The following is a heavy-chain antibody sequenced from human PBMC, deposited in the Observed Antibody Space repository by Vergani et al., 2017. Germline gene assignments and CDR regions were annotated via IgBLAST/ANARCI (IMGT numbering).Heavy chain of an antibody. CDR2: IYYSGST. J-gene: IGHJ4*02. CDR1: GGSISSGGSY. CDR3: ARGYCGGDCYPHFDY. D-gene: IGHD2-21*02. V-gene: IGHV4-31*03. Sequence: QVQLQESGPGLVKSSQTLSLTCTVSGGSISSGGSYWSWIRQHPGRGLEWIGYIYYSGSTYYNPSLNSRVAISVDTSKNQFSLKLSSVTAADTAVYYCARGYCGGDCYPHFDYWGQGTLVTVSS.